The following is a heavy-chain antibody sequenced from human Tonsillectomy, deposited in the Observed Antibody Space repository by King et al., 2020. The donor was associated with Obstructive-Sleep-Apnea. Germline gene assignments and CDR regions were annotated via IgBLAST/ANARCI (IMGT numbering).Heavy chain of an antibody. CDR3: ARPGSGGDTAMVG. CDR2: IYYSGST. V-gene: IGHV4-39*01. J-gene: IGHJ4*02. Sequence: QLQESGPGLVKPSETLSLTCTVSGGSISSSSYYWGWIRQPPGKGLEWIGGIYYSGSTYYNPSLKSRVTISVDTSKNQFYLKLSSVTAADTAVYYCARPGSGGDTAMVGWGQGTLVTVSS. D-gene: IGHD5-18*01. CDR1: GGSISSSSYY.